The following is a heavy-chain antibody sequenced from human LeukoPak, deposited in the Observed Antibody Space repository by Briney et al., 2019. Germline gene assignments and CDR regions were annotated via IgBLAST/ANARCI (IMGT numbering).Heavy chain of an antibody. V-gene: IGHV1-69*01. CDR1: GGTFSSYA. J-gene: IGHJ4*02. CDR3: ARGRITIFGTYYFDY. D-gene: IGHD3-3*01. Sequence: ASVNVSCKASGGTFSSYAISWVRQAPGQGLEWMGGIIPIFGTANYAQKFQGRVTITADESTSTAYMELSSLRSEDTAVYYCARGRITIFGTYYFDYWGQGTLVTVSS. CDR2: IIPIFGTA.